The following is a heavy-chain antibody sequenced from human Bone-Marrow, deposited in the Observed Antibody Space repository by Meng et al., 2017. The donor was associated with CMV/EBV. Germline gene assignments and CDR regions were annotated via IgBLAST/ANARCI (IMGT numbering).Heavy chain of an antibody. V-gene: IGHV3-30*04. J-gene: IGHJ4*02. CDR1: GFTFSSYA. CDR2: ISYDGSNK. D-gene: IGHD2-2*01. CDR3: ARESCSSTSCSRGYFDY. Sequence: GESLKIFCAASGFTFSSYAMHWVRQAPGKGLEWVAVISYDGSNKYYADSVKGRFTVSRDNSKNTLYLQMNSLRAEETAVYYCARESCSSTSCSRGYFDYWGQGTLVTVSS.